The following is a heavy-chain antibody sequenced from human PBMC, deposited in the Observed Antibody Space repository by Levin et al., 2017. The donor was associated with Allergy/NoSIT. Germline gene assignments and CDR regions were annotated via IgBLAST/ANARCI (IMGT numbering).Heavy chain of an antibody. CDR1: GLTFSDYA. CDR3: AKVGSV. Sequence: RAGGSLRLSCVVSGLTFSDYAVTWVRQAPGKGLEWVSSISGSGTTTYYADSVKGRFTISRDNSMNTLYLQMNSLRVEDTAVYYCAKVGSVGGRGALVTVSS. V-gene: IGHV3-23*01. CDR2: ISGSGTTT. J-gene: IGHJ4*02. D-gene: IGHD3-16*01.